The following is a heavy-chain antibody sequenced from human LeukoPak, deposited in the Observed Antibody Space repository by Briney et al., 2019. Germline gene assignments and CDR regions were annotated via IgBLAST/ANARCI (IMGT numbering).Heavy chain of an antibody. Sequence: SGTLSLTCAVSGGSISSSNWWSWVRQPPGKGLEWIGEIYHSGSTYYNPSLKSRVTLSVDTSKNQFSLKLSSVTAADTAVYYCASSVSGGSTFWFDPWGQGTLVTVSS. CDR2: IYHSGST. V-gene: IGHV4-4*02. D-gene: IGHD2-15*01. CDR3: ASSVSGGSTFWFDP. CDR1: GGSISSSNW. J-gene: IGHJ5*02.